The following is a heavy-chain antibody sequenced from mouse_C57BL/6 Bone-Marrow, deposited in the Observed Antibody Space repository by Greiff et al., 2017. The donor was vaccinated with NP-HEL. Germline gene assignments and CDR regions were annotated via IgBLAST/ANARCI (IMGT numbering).Heavy chain of an antibody. V-gene: IGHV3-6*01. CDR2: ISYDGSN. J-gene: IGHJ2*01. D-gene: IGHD2-10*02. Sequence: EVKLVESGPGLVKPSQSLSLTCSVTGYSITSGYYWNWIRRFPGNKLEWVGSISYDGSNNYSPSLKNRISITRYTSKNQFFLKLNSVTAEYTATYYCARAYGNYLDYWGQGTTLTVSS. CDR1: GYSITSGYY. CDR3: ARAYGNYLDY.